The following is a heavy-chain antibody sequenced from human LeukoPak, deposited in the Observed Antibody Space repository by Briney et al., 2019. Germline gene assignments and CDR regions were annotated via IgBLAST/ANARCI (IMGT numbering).Heavy chain of an antibody. J-gene: IGHJ6*03. CDR1: GFTFSSYS. CDR3: ARVDGDSPFALYYYYYYMDV. D-gene: IGHD4-17*01. V-gene: IGHV3-21*01. CDR2: ISSSSSYI. Sequence: PGGSLRLSCAASGFTFSSYSMNWVRQAPGKGLEWVSSISSSSSYIYYADSVKGRFTISRDNAKNSLYLQMNSLRAEDTAVYYCARVDGDSPFALYYYYYYMDVWGKGTTVTVSS.